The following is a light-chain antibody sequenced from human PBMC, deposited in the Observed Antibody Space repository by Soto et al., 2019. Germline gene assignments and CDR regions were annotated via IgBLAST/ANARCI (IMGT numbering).Light chain of an antibody. CDR3: KSYGSSLRAVV. Sequence: QSVLTQPPSVSGAPGQRVTISCTGSSSNIGAGYDVHWYQQLPGTAPKLLIYGNSNRPSGVPDRFSGSKSGTSASLAITGLQAEDEADYYCKSYGSSLRAVVFGGGTKVTVL. J-gene: IGLJ2*01. V-gene: IGLV1-40*01. CDR2: GNS. CDR1: SSNIGAGYD.